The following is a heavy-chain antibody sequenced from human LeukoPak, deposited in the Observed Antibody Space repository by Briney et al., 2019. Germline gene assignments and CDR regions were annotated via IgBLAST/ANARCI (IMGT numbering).Heavy chain of an antibody. CDR1: GFSVSNNY. V-gene: IGHV3-66*01. CDR3: ARAFQYGSGSHPYSL. D-gene: IGHD3-10*01. CDR2: IYDSGGT. Sequence: GGSLRLSCAASGFSVSNNYMSWVRQAPGKGLEWVSGIYDSGGTYYADSVKGRFTISRDNFKNTVYLQVYSLRAEDTAMYYCARAFQYGSGSHPYSLWGQGTVVTVSS. J-gene: IGHJ4*02.